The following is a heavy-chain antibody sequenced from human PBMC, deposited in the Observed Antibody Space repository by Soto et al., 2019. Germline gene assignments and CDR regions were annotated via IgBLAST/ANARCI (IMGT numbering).Heavy chain of an antibody. Sequence: GGSLRLSCAASGFTFSRYWMGWVRQAPGRGLGWVANIKYDGREKYYVDSVKGRFTISRDNSKNSLYLQMNSLRAEDTAVYYCASDYSDSGSYYSLGSFDFWGQGTMVTV. V-gene: IGHV3-7*01. CDR2: IKYDGREK. CDR1: GFTFSRYW. CDR3: ASDYSDSGSYYSLGSFDF. J-gene: IGHJ3*01. D-gene: IGHD3-10*01.